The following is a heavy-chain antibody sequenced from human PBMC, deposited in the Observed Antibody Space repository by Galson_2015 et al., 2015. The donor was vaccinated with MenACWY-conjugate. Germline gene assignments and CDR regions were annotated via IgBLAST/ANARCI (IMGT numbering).Heavy chain of an antibody. J-gene: IGHJ5*02. CDR1: GGSIYSSDHW. CDR2: IHHSETT. Sequence: LSLTCSVSGGSIYSSDHWWGWIRQPPGKGLEWIASIHHSETTHYNPSLKSRVSISVDTSKNQFSLKLSSVSAADTAVYYCARLPRGINLILEGSWGQGILVTVSS. D-gene: IGHD3-22*01. CDR3: ARLPRGINLILEGS. V-gene: IGHV4-39*01.